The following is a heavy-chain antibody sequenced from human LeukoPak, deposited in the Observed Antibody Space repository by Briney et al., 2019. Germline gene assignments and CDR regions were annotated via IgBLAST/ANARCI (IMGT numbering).Heavy chain of an antibody. Sequence: SVKVSCKASGGTFSSYAISWVRQAPGQGLEWMGRIIPIFGTANYAQKFQGRVTITTDESTSTAYMELSSLRFEDTAVYYCARVGGSGSQPDPWGQGTLVTVSS. J-gene: IGHJ5*02. CDR1: GGTFSSYA. CDR2: IIPIFGTA. D-gene: IGHD3-10*01. V-gene: IGHV1-69*05. CDR3: ARVGGSGSQPDP.